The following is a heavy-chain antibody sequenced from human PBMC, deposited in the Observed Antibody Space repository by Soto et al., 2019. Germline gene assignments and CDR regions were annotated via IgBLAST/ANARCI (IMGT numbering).Heavy chain of an antibody. CDR1: GFTLSGSR. CDR2: IRSKADSYAT. CDR3: TSQYCGGDCSRVDP. D-gene: IGHD2-21*02. J-gene: IGHJ5*02. V-gene: IGHV3-73*01. Sequence: GGSLRLSCAASGFTLSGSRIHWVRQASGKGLEWVGRIRSKADSYATAYAASVKGRFTISRDDSKNTAYLQMNSLKTGDTAVYYCTSQYCGGDCSRVDPWGQGTLVTVSS.